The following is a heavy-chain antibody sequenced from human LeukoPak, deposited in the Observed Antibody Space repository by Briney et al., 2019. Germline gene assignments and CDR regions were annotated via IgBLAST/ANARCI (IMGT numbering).Heavy chain of an antibody. J-gene: IGHJ4*02. D-gene: IGHD3-22*01. CDR3: AKFVGYSYDSSGYFHQ. V-gene: IGHV3-23*01. Sequence: GGSLRLSCAASGFTFSNYAMNWVRQAPGKGLEWISAITGSGDSTYYADSVKGRFTISRDNSENTLYLQMSILRAEDTAIYYCAKFVGYSYDSSGYFHQWGQGALVTVSS. CDR2: ITGSGDST. CDR1: GFTFSNYA.